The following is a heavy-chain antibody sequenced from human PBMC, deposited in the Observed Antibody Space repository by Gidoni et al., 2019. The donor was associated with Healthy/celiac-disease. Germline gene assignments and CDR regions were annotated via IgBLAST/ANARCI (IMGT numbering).Heavy chain of an antibody. J-gene: IGHJ3*02. Sequence: QVQLVESGGGVVQPGRSLRLTCAASGFTFSSYAMHWVRQAPGKGLEWVAVISYDGSNKYYADSVKGRFTISRDNSKNTLYLQMNSLRAEDTAVYYCARDSGRTWTTDVFDIWGQGTMVTVSS. CDR2: ISYDGSNK. CDR3: ARDSGRTWTTDVFDI. D-gene: IGHD4-17*01. V-gene: IGHV3-30-3*01. CDR1: GFTFSSYA.